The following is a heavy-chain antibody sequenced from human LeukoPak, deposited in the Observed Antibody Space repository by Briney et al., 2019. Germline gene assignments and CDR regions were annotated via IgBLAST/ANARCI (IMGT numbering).Heavy chain of an antibody. J-gene: IGHJ4*02. V-gene: IGHV4-38-2*01. D-gene: IGHD3-10*01. CDR2: IYHSGST. Sequence: GSLRLSCVVSGFPFTNAWMSWVRQAPGKGLEWIGSIYHSGSTYHNPSLKSRVTISVDTSKNQFSLKLSSVTAADTAVYYCARESGYYYGSGIFYWGQGTLVTVSS. CDR3: ARESGYYYGSGIFY. CDR1: GFPFTNAW.